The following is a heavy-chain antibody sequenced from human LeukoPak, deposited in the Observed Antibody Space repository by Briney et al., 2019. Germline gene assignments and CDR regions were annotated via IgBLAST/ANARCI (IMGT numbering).Heavy chain of an antibody. CDR3: ARKGEWDMVRGALDY. CDR1: EFTFSSYE. V-gene: IGHV3-48*03. Sequence: GGSLRLSCAASEFTFSSYEMSWVRQAPGKGLEWVSYISNSGTTTYYADSVKGRFTISRDNAKSSLYLQMNSLRAEDTAVYYCARKGEWDMVRGALDYWGQGTLVTVSS. J-gene: IGHJ4*02. CDR2: ISNSGTTT. D-gene: IGHD3-10*01.